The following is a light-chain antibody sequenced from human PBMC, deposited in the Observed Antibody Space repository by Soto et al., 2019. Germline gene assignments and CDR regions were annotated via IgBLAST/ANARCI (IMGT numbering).Light chain of an antibody. V-gene: IGKV2-30*02. J-gene: IGKJ2*01. Sequence: DVVMTQSPLSLPVTLGQPASISCRSSQSLVHAVTYTHLNWFHQRPGQSPRRRIYRVSNRDSGVPDRFRGSGSGSDFTLQISRVEAEDVGTYYCMQGTHWPYTFGQGTRLEIK. CDR2: RVS. CDR3: MQGTHWPYT. CDR1: QSLVHAVTYTH.